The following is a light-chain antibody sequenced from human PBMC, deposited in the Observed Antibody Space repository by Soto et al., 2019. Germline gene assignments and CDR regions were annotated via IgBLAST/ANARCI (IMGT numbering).Light chain of an antibody. Sequence: QSVLTQPASVSGSPGQSITISCTGTSNDVGGYNFVSWYQQHPGKAPKLIIYDVSNRPSGVSNRFSGSKSGNTASLTISGLQAEDEADYYCSSYTPSAPPFVFGTGTKVTVL. J-gene: IGLJ1*01. V-gene: IGLV2-14*03. CDR3: SSYTPSAPPFV. CDR2: DVS. CDR1: SNDVGGYNF.